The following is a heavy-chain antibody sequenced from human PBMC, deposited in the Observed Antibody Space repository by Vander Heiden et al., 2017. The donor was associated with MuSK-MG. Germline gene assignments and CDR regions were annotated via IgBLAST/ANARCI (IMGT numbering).Heavy chain of an antibody. CDR3: AKDGTPYYDYVWGSYRPFDY. J-gene: IGHJ4*02. V-gene: IGHV3-23*01. CDR2: ISGSGGST. Sequence: EVQLLESGGGLVQPGGSLRLSCAASGFTFSSYAMRWVRQAPGKGLEWVSAISGSGGSTYYADSVKGRFTISRDNSKNTLYLQMNSLRAEDTAVYYCAKDGTPYYDYVWGSYRPFDYWGQGTLVTVSS. CDR1: GFTFSSYA. D-gene: IGHD3-16*02.